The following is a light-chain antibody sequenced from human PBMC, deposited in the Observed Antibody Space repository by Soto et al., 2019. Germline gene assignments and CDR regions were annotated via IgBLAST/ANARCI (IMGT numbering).Light chain of an antibody. Sequence: DIQVTQSPATLSASVGDTVSITCRASQSVLTWLAWYQQKPGKAPNLLIYKASRLRDGVPSRFSGSGSGTEFTLTITSLQPDDFASYFCQHYFSYPYAFGQGTKLEI. CDR3: QHYFSYPYA. V-gene: IGKV1-5*03. CDR2: KAS. J-gene: IGKJ2*01. CDR1: QSVLTW.